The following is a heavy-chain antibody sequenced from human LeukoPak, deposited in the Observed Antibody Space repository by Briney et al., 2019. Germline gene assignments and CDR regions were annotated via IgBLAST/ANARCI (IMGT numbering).Heavy chain of an antibody. CDR3: AKSRGIVGATGYFDY. D-gene: IGHD1-26*01. J-gene: IGHJ4*02. CDR1: GFTADEYT. CDR2: ISWAVGST. Sequence: QSGRSLRLACAASGFTADEYTTHWGRQAPGGGLECGSLISWAVGSTYYADSVKGRFTISRDNSKNSLYLQMNSLRTEDTALYYCAKSRGIVGATGYFDYWGQGTLVTVSS. V-gene: IGHV3-43*01.